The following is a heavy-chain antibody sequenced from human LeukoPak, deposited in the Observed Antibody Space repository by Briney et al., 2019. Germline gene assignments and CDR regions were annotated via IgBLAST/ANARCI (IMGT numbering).Heavy chain of an antibody. Sequence: PSETLSLTCTVSGGSISSYYWSWIRQPPGKGLEWIGYIYYSGSTNYNPSLKSRVTISVDTSKNQFSLKLRSVTAADTAVYYCASLTGADWYCDLWGRGTLVTVSS. CDR2: IYYSGST. V-gene: IGHV4-59*01. CDR1: GGSISSYY. J-gene: IGHJ2*01. D-gene: IGHD7-27*01. CDR3: ASLTGADWYCDL.